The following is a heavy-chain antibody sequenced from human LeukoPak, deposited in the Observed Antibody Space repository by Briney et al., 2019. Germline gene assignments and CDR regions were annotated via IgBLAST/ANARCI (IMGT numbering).Heavy chain of an antibody. D-gene: IGHD6-13*01. CDR2: IDPTGGST. CDR1: GYTFTSYY. Sequence: GASLKVSCKPSGYTFTSYYIHWVRQAPGQGLEWMGIIDPTGGSTSYAQKFQDRVTMTRDTSTTTLYMELSSLRSEDTAVYYCAREGSSGPLDFDDWGQGTLVTVSS. CDR3: AREGSSGPLDFDD. J-gene: IGHJ4*02. V-gene: IGHV1-46*01.